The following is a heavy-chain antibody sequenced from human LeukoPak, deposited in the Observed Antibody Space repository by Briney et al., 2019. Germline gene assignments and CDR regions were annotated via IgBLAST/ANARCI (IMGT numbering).Heavy chain of an antibody. J-gene: IGHJ4*02. CDR2: INHSGST. CDR1: GGSMSSYY. CDR3: ARVSVVPAAYFDY. V-gene: IGHV4-34*01. D-gene: IGHD2-2*01. Sequence: SETLSLTCTVSGGSMSSYYWSWIRQPPGKGLEWIGEINHSGSTNYNPSLKSRVTISVDTSKNQFSLKLSSVTAADTAVYYCARVSVVPAAYFDYWGQGTLVTVSS.